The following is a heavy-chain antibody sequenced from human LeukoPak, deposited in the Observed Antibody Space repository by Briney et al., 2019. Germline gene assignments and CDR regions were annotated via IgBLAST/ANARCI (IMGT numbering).Heavy chain of an antibody. D-gene: IGHD3-10*01. Sequence: PGGSLRLSCAASGFTFSSYWMHWVRHAPGKGLVWVSRINSDGSSTSYADSVKGRFTISRDNAKNTLYLQMNSLRAEDTAVYYCARGAWFGELSSSPFDYWGQGTLVTVSS. J-gene: IGHJ4*02. CDR3: ARGAWFGELSSSPFDY. CDR2: INSDGSST. CDR1: GFTFSSYW. V-gene: IGHV3-74*01.